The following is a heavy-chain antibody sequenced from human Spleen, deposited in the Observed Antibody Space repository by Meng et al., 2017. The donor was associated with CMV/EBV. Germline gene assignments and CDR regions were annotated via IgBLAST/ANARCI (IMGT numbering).Heavy chain of an antibody. CDR3: AKGGGERVTFDAMDV. CDR2: INRNGGTT. V-gene: IGHV3-20*04. J-gene: IGHJ6*02. CDR1: GYTFDDYA. Sequence: GGSLRLSCAASGYTFDDYAMSWVRQGPGKGLEWVAGINRNGGTTSYADSVTGRFTIFRDNAKKTLSLQINTLRVEDTALYYCAKGGGERVTFDAMDVWGQGTTVTVSS. D-gene: IGHD2-21*02.